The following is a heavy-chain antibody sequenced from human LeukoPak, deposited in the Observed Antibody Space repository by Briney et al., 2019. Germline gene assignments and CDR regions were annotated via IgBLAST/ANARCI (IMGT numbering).Heavy chain of an antibody. CDR2: IYYSGST. D-gene: IGHD3-16*01. Sequence: PSETLSLTCTVSGGSISSHYWSWIRQPPGKGLGWIGYIYYSGSTNYNPSLKSRVTISVDTSKNQFSLKLSSVTAADTAMYYCARGRQGGTFDYWGQGTLVTVSS. V-gene: IGHV4-59*11. CDR1: GGSISSHY. J-gene: IGHJ4*02. CDR3: ARGRQGGTFDY.